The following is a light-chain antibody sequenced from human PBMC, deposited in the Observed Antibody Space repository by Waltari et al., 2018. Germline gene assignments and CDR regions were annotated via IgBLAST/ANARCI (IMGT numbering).Light chain of an antibody. CDR3: QVWDRNPDHTEV. CDR1: DIGSKS. Sequence: SYVLTQPPSVSVAPGKTARITCGGNDIGSKSVQWYQQKPGHAPVVVMSYDSDRPSGIPERFSGSNSGNTATLTITRVEAGDEADYYCQVWDRNPDHTEVFGGGTRVTVL. CDR2: YDS. V-gene: IGLV3-21*04. J-gene: IGLJ3*02.